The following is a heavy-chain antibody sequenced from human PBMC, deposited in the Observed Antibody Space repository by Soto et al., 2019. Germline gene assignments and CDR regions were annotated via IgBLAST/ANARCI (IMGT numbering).Heavy chain of an antibody. CDR2: ISFDGSNK. J-gene: IGHJ4*02. Sequence: GGSLRLSCAASGFTFSSYAMHWVRQAPGKGLEWVAVISFDGSNKYYADSVKGRFTISRDNSKNTLHLQMNSLRAEDTALYYCARVSIEGVINAYYFDYWGQGTLVTGSS. CDR1: GFTFSSYA. CDR3: ARVSIEGVINAYYFDY. D-gene: IGHD3-10*01. V-gene: IGHV3-30-3*01.